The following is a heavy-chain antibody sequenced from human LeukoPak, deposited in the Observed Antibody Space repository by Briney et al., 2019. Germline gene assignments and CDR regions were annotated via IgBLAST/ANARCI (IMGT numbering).Heavy chain of an antibody. V-gene: IGHV1-2*02. J-gene: IGHJ4*02. D-gene: IGHD6-6*01. CDR3: ARDLGWSSSH. CDR2: INPTGGT. CDR1: GNIFTGRY. Sequence: ASVKVSCKASGNIFTGRYMNWVRLAPGQGLEWMGWINPTGGTTYAQKFQDRVTMTRDTSINTAYMELSGLRSDDTAVYYCARDLGWSSSHWGQGTLVTVSS.